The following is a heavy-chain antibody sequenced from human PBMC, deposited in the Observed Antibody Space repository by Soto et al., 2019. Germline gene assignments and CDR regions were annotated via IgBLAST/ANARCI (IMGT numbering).Heavy chain of an antibody. Sequence: GSLRLSCAASGFTFSSYAMSWVRQAPGKGLEWVSTITRSGTTPYADSVRGRFTISRDNSKNTLYLQMNSLRAEDTAVYYCARVPNDAFDIWGQGTMVTVSS. CDR1: GFTFSSYA. CDR3: ARVPNDAFDI. V-gene: IGHV3-23*01. CDR2: ITRSGTT. D-gene: IGHD2-2*01. J-gene: IGHJ3*02.